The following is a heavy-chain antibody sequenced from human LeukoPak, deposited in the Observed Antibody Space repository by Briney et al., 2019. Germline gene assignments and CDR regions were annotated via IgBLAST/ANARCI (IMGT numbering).Heavy chain of an antibody. J-gene: IGHJ4*02. CDR3: ANLPL. CDR2: ISYDGSNK. CDR1: GFTFSNYG. V-gene: IGHV3-30*18. Sequence: GGSLRLSCATSGFTFSNYGMHWVRQAPGKGLEWVAVISYDGSNKYYADSVKGRFTISRDNSKNTLYLQMNSLRPEDAAVYYCANLPLWGQGTLVTVSS.